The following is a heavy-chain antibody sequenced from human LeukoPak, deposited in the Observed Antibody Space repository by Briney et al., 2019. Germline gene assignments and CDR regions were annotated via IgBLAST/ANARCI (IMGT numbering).Heavy chain of an antibody. D-gene: IGHD3-22*01. Sequence: SETLSLTCTVSGGSISSYFWSWIRQPPGKGLEWIGYIYYSGSTNYNPSLKSRVTISVDTSKNQFSLKLSSATAADTAVYYCARGADSSGYYSIFYFDYWGQGTLVTVSS. J-gene: IGHJ4*02. CDR1: GGSISSYF. CDR3: ARGADSSGYYSIFYFDY. CDR2: IYYSGST. V-gene: IGHV4-59*01.